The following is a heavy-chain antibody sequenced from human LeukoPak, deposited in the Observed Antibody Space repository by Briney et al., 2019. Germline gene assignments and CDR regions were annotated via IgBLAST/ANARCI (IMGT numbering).Heavy chain of an antibody. CDR1: GFTFNSYA. V-gene: IGHV3-30-3*01. J-gene: IGHJ2*01. D-gene: IGHD4-23*01. CDR2: ILYDGSNE. CDR3: ARDDYGGIHWYFDS. Sequence: GGSLRLSCATSGFTFNSYAVHWLRQAPCKGLEWVAVILYDGSNEYYADSVKGRFTISRDNSKNMLYLQMNSLRVEDTAMYYCARDDYGGIHWYFDSWGRGTLVTVSS.